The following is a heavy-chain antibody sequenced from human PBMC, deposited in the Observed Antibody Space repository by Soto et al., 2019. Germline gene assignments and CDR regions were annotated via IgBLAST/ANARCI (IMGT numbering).Heavy chain of an antibody. V-gene: IGHV1-18*01. CDR3: ARDEAYKWNDGGWFDP. CDR2: ISAYNGNT. Sequence: QVQLVQSGAEVKKPGASVKVSCKASGYTFTSYGISWVRQASGQGLEWMGWISAYNGNTKYAQKLQGRVTMTTDTSTITAYMELRSLRSDGTAVYYCARDEAYKWNDGGWFDPWGQGTLVTVSS. CDR1: GYTFTSYG. D-gene: IGHD1-1*01. J-gene: IGHJ5*02.